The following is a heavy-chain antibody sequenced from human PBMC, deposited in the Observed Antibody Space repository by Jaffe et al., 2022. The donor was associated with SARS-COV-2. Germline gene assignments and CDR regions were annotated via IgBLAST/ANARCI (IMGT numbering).Heavy chain of an antibody. Sequence: QITLKESGPTLVKPTQTLTLTCTFSGFSLSTSGVGVGWIRQPPGKALEWLALIYWDDDKRYSPSLKSRLTITKDTSKNQVVLTMTNMDPVDTATYYCAHRSSRSYYDSSGFDYFDYWGQGTLVTVSS. CDR2: IYWDDDK. J-gene: IGHJ4*02. CDR1: GFSLSTSGVG. D-gene: IGHD3-22*01. V-gene: IGHV2-5*02. CDR3: AHRSSRSYYDSSGFDYFDY.